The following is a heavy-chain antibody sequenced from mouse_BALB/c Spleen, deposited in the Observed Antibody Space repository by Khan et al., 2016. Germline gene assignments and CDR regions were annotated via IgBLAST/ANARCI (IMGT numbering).Heavy chain of an antibody. CDR2: IDPANGNT. D-gene: IGHD2-4*01. Sequence: VLLQQSGAELVKPGASVKLSCTASGFNIKDTYMHWVKQRPEQGLEWIGRIDPANGNTKYDPKFQGKATITADTSSNTAYLQLSSQTSEDTAVYYCARSPYDYDVGFAYWGQGTLVTVSA. J-gene: IGHJ3*01. CDR3: ARSPYDYDVGFAY. V-gene: IGHV14-3*02. CDR1: GFNIKDTY.